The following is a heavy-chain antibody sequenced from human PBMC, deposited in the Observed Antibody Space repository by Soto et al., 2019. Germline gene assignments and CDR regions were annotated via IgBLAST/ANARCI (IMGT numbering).Heavy chain of an antibody. CDR3: ARVDCSSTSCSQGMDV. V-gene: IGHV4-30-4*01. Sequence: SETLSLTCTVSGGSISSGDYYWSWIRQPPGKGLEWIGYIYYSGGTYYNPSLKSRVTISVDTSKNQFSLKLSSVTAADTAVYYCARVDCSSTSCSQGMDVWGQGTTVTVSS. D-gene: IGHD2-2*01. CDR2: IYYSGGT. CDR1: GGSISSGDYY. J-gene: IGHJ6*02.